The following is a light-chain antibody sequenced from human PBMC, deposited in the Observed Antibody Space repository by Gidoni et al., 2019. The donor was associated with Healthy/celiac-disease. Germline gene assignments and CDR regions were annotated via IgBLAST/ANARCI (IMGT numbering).Light chain of an antibody. V-gene: IGLV1-40*01. Sequence: QYVLTPPPSVSGAPGQRVTISCTGSSSNIGAGYAVHWYQQLPGTAPKLLIYGNSNRPAGVPDRFSGSKSGTSASLAITGLQAEDEADYYCQSYDSSLSGSVFGGGTKLTVL. CDR2: GNS. CDR3: QSYDSSLSGSV. J-gene: IGLJ2*01. CDR1: SSNIGAGYA.